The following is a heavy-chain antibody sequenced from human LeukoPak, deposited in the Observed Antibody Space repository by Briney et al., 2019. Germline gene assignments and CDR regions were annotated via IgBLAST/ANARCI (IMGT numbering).Heavy chain of an antibody. V-gene: IGHV3-7*01. J-gene: IGHJ4*02. CDR2: IDRDGDEK. CDR3: ARDVNGGYFDY. Sequence: GGSLRLSCEASGFTLRNYWMSWVRRAQGKGPQWVANIDRDGDEKNYVDSVKGRFTISRDNAKNSAYLQMNSLRVDDMGVYFCARDVNGGYFDYWGQGILVTVSS. CDR1: GFTLRNYW. D-gene: IGHD4-23*01.